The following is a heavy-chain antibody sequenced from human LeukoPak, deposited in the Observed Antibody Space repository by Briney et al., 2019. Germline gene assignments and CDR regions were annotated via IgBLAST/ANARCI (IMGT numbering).Heavy chain of an antibody. CDR3: ATYGIVGATVGAFDI. CDR1: GGSISSYY. CDR2: IYYSGST. V-gene: IGHV4-59*01. D-gene: IGHD1-26*01. J-gene: IGHJ3*02. Sequence: PSETLSLTCTVSGGSISSYYWSWIRQPPGKGLEWIGYIYYSGSTNYNPSLKSRVTISVDTSKNQFSLKLSSVTAADTAVYYCATYGIVGATVGAFDIWGQGTMVTVSS.